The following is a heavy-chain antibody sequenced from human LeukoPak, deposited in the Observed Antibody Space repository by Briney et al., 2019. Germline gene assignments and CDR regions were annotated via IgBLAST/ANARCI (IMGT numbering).Heavy chain of an antibody. Sequence: SETLSLTCTVSGGSISNYYWSWIRQPPGKGLEWIGYIDYSGSTNYNPSLKSRVTISVDTSKNQFSLKLNSVTAADTAVYYCARAGTYYGSGSYYSNNWFDPWGQGTLVIVSS. V-gene: IGHV4-59*01. D-gene: IGHD3-10*01. CDR3: ARAGTYYGSGSYYSNNWFDP. J-gene: IGHJ5*02. CDR2: IDYSGST. CDR1: GGSISNYY.